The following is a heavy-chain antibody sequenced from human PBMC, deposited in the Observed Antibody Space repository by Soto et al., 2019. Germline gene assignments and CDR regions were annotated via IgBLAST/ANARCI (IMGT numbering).Heavy chain of an antibody. Sequence: GGSLRLSCAASGFTFSSYSMNWVHQAPGKGLECVSYISSGSSSIYYADSVKGRFTISRDNAKNSVYLQMNSLRDEDTAVYYCARDAGSLGYWGQGTLVTVSS. CDR2: ISSGSSSI. CDR3: ARDAGSLGY. D-gene: IGHD1-26*01. J-gene: IGHJ4*02. V-gene: IGHV3-48*02. CDR1: GFTFSSYS.